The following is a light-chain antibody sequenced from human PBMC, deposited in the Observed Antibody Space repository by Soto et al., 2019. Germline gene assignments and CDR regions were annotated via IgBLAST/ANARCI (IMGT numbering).Light chain of an antibody. CDR1: QSVSSSY. CDR2: GAS. J-gene: IGKJ1*01. V-gene: IGKV3-20*01. CDR3: QQYGSSPGT. Sequence: EIVLTQSPGTLSLSPGERATLSCRASQSVSSSYLAWYQQKPGQAPRLLIYGASSRATGIPDRFSGSGSGTDLILIISRLEPEDFAVYYCQQYGSSPGTFGQGTKVELK.